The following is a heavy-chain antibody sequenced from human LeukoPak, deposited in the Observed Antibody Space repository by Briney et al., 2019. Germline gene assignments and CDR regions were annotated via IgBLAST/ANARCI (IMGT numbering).Heavy chain of an antibody. CDR2: IKRRTDGGTS. CDR1: GFTFSDAW. CDR3: TTGYTSASHDGY. D-gene: IGHD2-15*01. Sequence: PGGSLRLSCAASGFTFSDAWMHWVRQAPGKGLEWVGLIKRRTDGGTSNYAAPVKGRLAISRDDSEDTLFLQMDSLKSEDTGVYYCTTGYTSASHDGYWGQGTLVTVSS. J-gene: IGHJ4*02. V-gene: IGHV3-15*07.